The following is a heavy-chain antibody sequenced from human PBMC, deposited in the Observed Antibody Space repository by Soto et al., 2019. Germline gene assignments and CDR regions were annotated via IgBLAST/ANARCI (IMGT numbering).Heavy chain of an antibody. V-gene: IGHV3-73*02. D-gene: IGHD3-9*01. CDR3: TRRGLGTGSIDY. J-gene: IGHJ4*02. CDR1: GFTFSGSA. Sequence: EVQLVESGGGLVQPGGSLKLSCAASGFTFSGSAMHWVRQASGKGLEWVGRIRSKANSYATAYAASVKGRFTISRDDSKNTAYLQMNSLKTEDTAVYYCTRRGLGTGSIDYWGQGTLVTVSS. CDR2: IRSKANSYAT.